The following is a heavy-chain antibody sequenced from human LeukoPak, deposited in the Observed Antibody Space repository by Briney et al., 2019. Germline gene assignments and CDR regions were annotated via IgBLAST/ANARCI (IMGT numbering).Heavy chain of an antibody. J-gene: IGHJ4*02. CDR2: ISYDGSNK. Sequence: GGSLRLSCAASGFTFSSYGMHWVRQAPGKGLEWVAVISYDGSNKYYADSVKGRFTISRDNSKNTLYLQMNSLRAEDTAVYYCAEGGSSSWYDYWGQGTLVTVSS. D-gene: IGHD6-13*01. V-gene: IGHV3-30*18. CDR3: AEGGSSSWYDY. CDR1: GFTFSSYG.